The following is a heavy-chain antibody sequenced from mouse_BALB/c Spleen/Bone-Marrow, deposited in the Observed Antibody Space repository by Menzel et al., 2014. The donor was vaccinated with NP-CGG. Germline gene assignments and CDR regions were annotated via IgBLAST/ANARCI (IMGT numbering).Heavy chain of an antibody. CDR2: IDPANGNT. D-gene: IGHD2-4*01. CDR1: GFNIKDTY. V-gene: IGHV14-3*02. CDR3: ALYYDYDVGY. Sequence: EVQLQESGAALVKPGASVKLSCTASGFNIKDTYMHWVKQRPEQGLEWIGRIDPANGNTKYDPKFQGKATITADTSSNTAYLQLSSLTSEDTAVYYCALYYDYDVGYWGQGTTLTVSS. J-gene: IGHJ2*01.